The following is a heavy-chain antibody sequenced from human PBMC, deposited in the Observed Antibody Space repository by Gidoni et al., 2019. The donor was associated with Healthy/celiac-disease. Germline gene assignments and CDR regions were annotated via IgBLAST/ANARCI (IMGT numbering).Heavy chain of an antibody. D-gene: IGHD3-22*01. CDR3: AKERYYYDSSGYYKGDAFDI. Sequence: EVQLVESGGGLVQPGRSLRLSCAASGFTFDDYAMHWVRQAPGKGLEWVSGISWNIGSIGYADSVKGRFTISRDNAKNSLYLQMNSLRAEDTALYYCAKERYYYDSSGYYKGDAFDIWGQGTMVTVSS. J-gene: IGHJ3*02. V-gene: IGHV3-9*01. CDR1: GFTFDDYA. CDR2: ISWNIGSI.